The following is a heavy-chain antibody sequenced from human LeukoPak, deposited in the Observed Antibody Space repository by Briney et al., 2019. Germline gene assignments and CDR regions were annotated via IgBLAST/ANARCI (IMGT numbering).Heavy chain of an antibody. D-gene: IGHD3-16*02. CDR1: GFTFSSYW. CDR2: IKQDGSEK. CDR3: ARPGRLGELSGFFDY. J-gene: IGHJ4*02. Sequence: GGSLRLPCAASGFTFSSYWMSWVRQAPGKGLEWVANIKQDGSEKYYVDSVKGRFTISRDNAKNSLYLQMNSLRAEDTAVYYCARPGRLGELSGFFDYWGQGTLVTVSS. V-gene: IGHV3-7*01.